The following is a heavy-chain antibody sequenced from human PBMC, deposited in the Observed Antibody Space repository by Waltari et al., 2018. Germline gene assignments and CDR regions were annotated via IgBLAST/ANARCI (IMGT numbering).Heavy chain of an antibody. CDR2: IYYSGST. Sequence: QLQLQESGPGLVKPSETLSLTCTVSGGSISSSSYYWGWIRQPPGKGLEWIGSIYYSGSTYYNPSLKSRVPLSVDTSKNQFSLKLSSVTAADTAVYYCARSYRAMITFGYWGQGTLVTVSS. CDR3: ARSYRAMITFGY. D-gene: IGHD3-16*01. CDR1: GGSISSSSYY. J-gene: IGHJ4*02. V-gene: IGHV4-39*07.